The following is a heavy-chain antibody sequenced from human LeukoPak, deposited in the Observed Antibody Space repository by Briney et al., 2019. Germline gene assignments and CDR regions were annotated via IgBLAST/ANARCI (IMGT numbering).Heavy chain of an antibody. D-gene: IGHD6-19*01. CDR3: ARGSSGWSSFDY. V-gene: IGHV4-38-2*02. J-gene: IGHJ4*02. CDR1: GYSISSGYY. CDR2: IYHSGST. Sequence: SETLSLTCTVSGYSISSGYYWGWIRQPPGEGLEWIGSIYHSGSTYYNPSLKSRVTISVDTSKNQFSLKLSSVTAADTAVYYCARGSSGWSSFDYWGQGTLVTVSS.